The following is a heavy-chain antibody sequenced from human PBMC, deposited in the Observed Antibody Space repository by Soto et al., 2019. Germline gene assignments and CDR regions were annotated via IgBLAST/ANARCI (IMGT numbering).Heavy chain of an antibody. V-gene: IGHV4-39*01. Sequence: SETLSLTCTVSGGSISSSSYYWGWMRQPPGKGLEWVGSIYCSGSSYYNPSLKSRVTLSVATSKNQFSLKLSSVPAADTAVYYCARRAQLLFDYWGQGTLVTVSS. CDR2: IYCSGSS. D-gene: IGHD2-2*01. CDR3: ARRAQLLFDY. CDR1: GGSISSSSYY. J-gene: IGHJ4*02.